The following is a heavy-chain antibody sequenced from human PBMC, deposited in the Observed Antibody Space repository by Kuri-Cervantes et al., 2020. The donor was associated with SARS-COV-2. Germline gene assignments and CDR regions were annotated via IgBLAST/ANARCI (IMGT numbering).Heavy chain of an antibody. J-gene: IGHJ4*02. D-gene: IGHD2-21*01. V-gene: IGHV3-11*04. CDR3: ASGELWADY. CDR1: GGSISSGDYY. CDR2: ISSSGSTI. Sequence: LSLTCTVSGGSISSGDYYWSWIRQAPGKELEWVSYISSSGSTIYYADSVKGRFTISRDNAKNSLYLQMNSLRAEDTAVYYCASGELWADYWGQGTLVTVSS.